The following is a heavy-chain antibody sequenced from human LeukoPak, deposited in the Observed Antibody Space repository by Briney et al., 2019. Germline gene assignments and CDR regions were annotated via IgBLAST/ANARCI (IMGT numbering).Heavy chain of an antibody. CDR2: ISGSGERT. Sequence: PGGSLRLSCAASGFTSTTYVMSWVRQPPGKGLEWVSGISGSGERTYYADSVKGRFTISRDNSKNTLYLQMNSLRAEDTAVYYCAKGRGSSGYVFDYWGQGILVTVSS. CDR3: AKGRGSSGYVFDY. CDR1: GFTSTTYV. D-gene: IGHD5-12*01. V-gene: IGHV3-23*01. J-gene: IGHJ4*02.